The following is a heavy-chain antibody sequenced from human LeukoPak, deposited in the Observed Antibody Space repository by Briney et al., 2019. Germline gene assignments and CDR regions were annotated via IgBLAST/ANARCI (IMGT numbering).Heavy chain of an antibody. J-gene: IGHJ4*02. CDR1: GGTFSSYA. CDR3: AREGGRADSAAIDS. Sequence: SVKVSWKASGGTFSSYAISWVRQAPGQGLEWLGGIIPIYGTANYAQKFQGRVTITADESTSTAYMDLSSLRSEDTAVYYCAREGGRADSAAIDSWGQGTLVTVSS. V-gene: IGHV1-69*13. D-gene: IGHD6-13*01. CDR2: IIPIYGTA.